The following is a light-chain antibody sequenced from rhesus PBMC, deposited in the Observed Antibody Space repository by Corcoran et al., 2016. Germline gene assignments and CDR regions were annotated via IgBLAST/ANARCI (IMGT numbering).Light chain of an antibody. CDR2: EVS. CDR1: QSLLDSEDGNTY. V-gene: IGKV2-104*02. Sequence: IVMTQTPLSLPVTPVEPASISCRSSQSLLDSEDGNTYLDWYLQKPGQFPQLLFYEVSNRAFGVPERCSGSGSDTDFTLKMSRVEAESVGVYCCMQALEFPLTFGGGTKVEVK. CDR3: MQALEFPLT. J-gene: IGKJ4*01.